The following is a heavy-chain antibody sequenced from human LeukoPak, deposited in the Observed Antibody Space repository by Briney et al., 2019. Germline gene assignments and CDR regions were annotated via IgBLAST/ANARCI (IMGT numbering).Heavy chain of an antibody. D-gene: IGHD1-26*01. CDR3: ARDESGSYLLSGSNQRAINYYYYYYMDV. CDR2: INPSGGST. CDR1: GYTFTSYY. J-gene: IGHJ6*03. Sequence: ASVKVSCXASGYTFTSYYMHWVRQAPGQGLGWMGIINPSGGSTSYAQKFQSRVTMTRDTSTSTVYMELSSLRSEDTAVYYCARDESGSYLLSGSNQRAINYYYYYYMDVWGKGTTVTVSS. V-gene: IGHV1-46*01.